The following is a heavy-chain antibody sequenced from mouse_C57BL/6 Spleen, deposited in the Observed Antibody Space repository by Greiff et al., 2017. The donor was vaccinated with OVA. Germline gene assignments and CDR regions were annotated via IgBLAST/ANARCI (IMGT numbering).Heavy chain of an antibody. J-gene: IGHJ2*01. CDR3: ARSTGLLRYFDY. Sequence: VKLQQPGAELVRPGTSVKLSCKASGYTFTSYWMHWVKQRPGQGLEWIGVIDPSDSYTNYNQKFKGKATLTVDTSSSTAYMQLSSLTSEDSAVYYCARSTGLLRYFDYWGQGTTLTVSS. D-gene: IGHD2-3*01. CDR2: IDPSDSYT. V-gene: IGHV1-59*01. CDR1: GYTFTSYW.